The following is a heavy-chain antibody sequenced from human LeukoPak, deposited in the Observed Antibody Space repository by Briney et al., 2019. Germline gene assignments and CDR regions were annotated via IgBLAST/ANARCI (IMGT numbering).Heavy chain of an antibody. J-gene: IGHJ4*02. CDR3: ARGYGYSGYDFDY. CDR1: GFTFSSYA. D-gene: IGHD5-12*01. Sequence: GGSLRLSCAASGFTFSSYAMHWVRQAPGKGLEWVAVISYDGSNKYYADSVKGRFTISRDNSKNTLYLQMNSLRAEDTAVYYCARGYGYSGYDFDYWGQGTLVTVSS. CDR2: ISYDGSNK. V-gene: IGHV3-30*04.